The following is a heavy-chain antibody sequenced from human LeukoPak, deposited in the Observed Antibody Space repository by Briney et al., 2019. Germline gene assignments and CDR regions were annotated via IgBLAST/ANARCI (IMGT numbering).Heavy chain of an antibody. CDR2: IYYSGST. CDR3: ARRAAAGVNYCYYGMDV. J-gene: IGHJ6*02. D-gene: IGHD6-13*01. Sequence: SETLSLTCTVPGGSISSSSYYWGCIRQPPGKGLEWIGSIYYSGSTYYNPSLKSRVTISVDTSKNQFSLKLSSVTAADTAVYYCARRAAAGVNYCYYGMDVWGQGTTVTVSS. CDR1: GGSISSSSYY. V-gene: IGHV4-39*01.